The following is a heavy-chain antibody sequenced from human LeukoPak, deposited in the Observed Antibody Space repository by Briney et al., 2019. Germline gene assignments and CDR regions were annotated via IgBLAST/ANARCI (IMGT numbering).Heavy chain of an antibody. CDR2: IYISGTT. D-gene: IGHD3-9*01. Sequence: SETLSLTCTVSGGSISSYYWSWVRQPAGKGLEWIGRIYISGTTNYNPSLKSRITMSLDTSKNQLSLRLTSVTAADTAVYYCARDEARTGYIHYWGQGTLISVSS. CDR1: GGSISSYY. V-gene: IGHV4-4*07. CDR3: ARDEARTGYIHY. J-gene: IGHJ4*02.